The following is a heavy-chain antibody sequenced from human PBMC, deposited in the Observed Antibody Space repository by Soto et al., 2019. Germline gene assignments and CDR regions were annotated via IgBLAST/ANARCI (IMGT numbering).Heavy chain of an antibody. V-gene: IGHV4-39*01. D-gene: IGHD2-21*01. CDR3: GRVVEGATRHTDFDS. J-gene: IGHJ5*01. Sequence: PSETLSLTCAVSGVSIHNSHSFWGWIRQPPGKGLEFIANVYYSGCAHYNPSFKSRVTISVDTATNQVSLRMSSVTAADPAVYFCGRVVEGATRHTDFDSWGQGTLVTVSS. CDR1: GVSIHNSHSF. CDR2: VYYSGCA.